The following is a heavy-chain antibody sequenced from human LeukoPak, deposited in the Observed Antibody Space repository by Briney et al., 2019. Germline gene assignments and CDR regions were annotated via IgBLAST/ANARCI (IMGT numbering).Heavy chain of an antibody. CDR1: GFTFSSYG. V-gene: IGHV3-30*02. D-gene: IGHD1-26*01. CDR2: IRYDGSNK. Sequence: GGSLRLSCAASGFTFSSYGMHWVRQAPGKGLEWVAFIRYDGSNKYYADSVKGRFTISRDNSKNTLYLQMNSLRAEDTAVYYCAKLVLSGIVGATTTLGAFDIWGQGTMVTVSS. CDR3: AKLVLSGIVGATTTLGAFDI. J-gene: IGHJ3*02.